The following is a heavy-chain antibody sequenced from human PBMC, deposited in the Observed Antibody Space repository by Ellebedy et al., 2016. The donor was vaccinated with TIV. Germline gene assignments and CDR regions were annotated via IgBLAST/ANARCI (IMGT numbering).Heavy chain of an antibody. J-gene: IGHJ4*02. Sequence: GESLKISCAASGFTFDNYGMYWVRQTPGKGLEWVATISYDGSNTYYVDSVKGRFTISRDNAKNSLYLQMNSLRAEDTAVYYCAKEGLRWGSFFDYWGQGSLVTVSS. CDR2: ISYDGSNT. V-gene: IGHV3-33*05. D-gene: IGHD5-12*01. CDR3: AKEGLRWGSFFDY. CDR1: GFTFDNYG.